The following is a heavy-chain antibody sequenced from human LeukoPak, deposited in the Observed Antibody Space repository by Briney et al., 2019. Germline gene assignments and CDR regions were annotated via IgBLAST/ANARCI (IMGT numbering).Heavy chain of an antibody. CDR3: ARAYCSSTSCYLAFDY. CDR1: GGTFSSYA. V-gene: IGHV1-69*06. J-gene: IGHJ4*02. Sequence: SVKVSCKASGGTFSSYAISWVRQAPGQGLEWMGGIIPIFGTATYAQKFQGRVTITAGKSTSTAYMELSSLRSEDTAVYYCARAYCSSTSCYLAFDYWGQGTLVTVSS. CDR2: IIPIFGTA. D-gene: IGHD2-2*01.